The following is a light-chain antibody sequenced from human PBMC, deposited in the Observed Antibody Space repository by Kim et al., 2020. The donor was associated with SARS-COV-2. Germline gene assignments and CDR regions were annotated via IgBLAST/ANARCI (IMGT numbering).Light chain of an antibody. CDR2: RNN. Sequence: GQRVTISCSGSSSNIGSNYVYWYQQLPGTAPKHLIYRNNQRPSGVPDRFSGSKSGTSASLAISGLRSEDEADYYCAAWDDSLSALVFGGGTKLTVL. J-gene: IGLJ2*01. V-gene: IGLV1-47*01. CDR1: SSNIGSNY. CDR3: AAWDDSLSALV.